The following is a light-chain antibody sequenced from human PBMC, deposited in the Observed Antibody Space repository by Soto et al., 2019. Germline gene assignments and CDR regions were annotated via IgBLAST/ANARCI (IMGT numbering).Light chain of an antibody. V-gene: IGKV3-15*01. CDR2: AVS. Sequence: EIVMTQSPATLSVSPGERATLSCRASQNINSNLAWYHQKPGQAPRLLIYAVSARATGIPARLSGSGSGTEFTLTISSLQSEDLAVYYCQQYNDWPPWTFGQGTKVEIK. CDR3: QQYNDWPPWT. J-gene: IGKJ1*01. CDR1: QNINSN.